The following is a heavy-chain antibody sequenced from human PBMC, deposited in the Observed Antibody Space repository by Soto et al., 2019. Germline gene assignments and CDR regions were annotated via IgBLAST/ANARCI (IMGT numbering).Heavy chain of an antibody. Sequence: EVQLLESGGGLVQPGGSLRLSCAASGFTFSSYAMSWVRQAPGKGLEWVSAISGSGGSTYYADSVKGRFTISRDNSKNTLYLQMNSLRAEDTAVYYCAKDLGSDYGGSYYYYYYGMDVWGQGTTVTVSS. J-gene: IGHJ6*02. V-gene: IGHV3-23*01. D-gene: IGHD4-17*01. CDR1: GFTFSSYA. CDR3: AKDLGSDYGGSYYYYYYGMDV. CDR2: ISGSGGST.